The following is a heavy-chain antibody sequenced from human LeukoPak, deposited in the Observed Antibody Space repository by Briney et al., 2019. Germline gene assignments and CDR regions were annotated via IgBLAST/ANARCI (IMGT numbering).Heavy chain of an antibody. Sequence: SESLSLTCAVYGGSFSGYYWGWIRQPPGKGLEWIGNIFYSGSTYYSPSLRSRVTISLDTSRNQFSLKLNSVTAADTAVYYCAKSNGYGLVDIWGQGTMVTVSS. V-gene: IGHV4-34*12. J-gene: IGHJ3*02. CDR1: GGSFSGYY. D-gene: IGHD3-10*01. CDR2: IFYSGST. CDR3: AKSNGYGLVDI.